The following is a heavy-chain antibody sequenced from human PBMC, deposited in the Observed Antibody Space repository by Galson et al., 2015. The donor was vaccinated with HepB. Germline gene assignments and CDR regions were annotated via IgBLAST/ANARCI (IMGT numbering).Heavy chain of an antibody. CDR3: TSLHNSGD. V-gene: IGHV3-7*03. CDR2: IKQDGSEK. J-gene: IGHJ4*02. Sequence: SLRLSCAVSGFSFSTNWMSWVRQAPGKGLEWVANIKQDGSEKYYSDSVEGRFTISRDNAKNSLYLQINSLRAEDTAVYYCTSLHNSGDWGQGTLVTVSS. CDR1: GFSFSTNW. D-gene: IGHD6-19*01.